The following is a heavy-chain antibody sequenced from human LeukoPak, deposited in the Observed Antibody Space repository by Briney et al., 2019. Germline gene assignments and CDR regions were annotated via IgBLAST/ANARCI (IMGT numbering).Heavy chain of an antibody. CDR2: ISAYNGNT. J-gene: IGHJ4*02. D-gene: IGHD3-22*01. V-gene: IGHV1-18*01. Sequence: ASVKVSCKASGYTFTSYGISWVRQAPGQGLEWMGWISAYNGNTNYAQKLQGRVTMTTYTSTTTAHMELRSLTSDDTAVYYCARTHAMNSYDPSGYLDYWGQGTLVTVSS. CDR3: ARTHAMNSYDPSGYLDY. CDR1: GYTFTSYG.